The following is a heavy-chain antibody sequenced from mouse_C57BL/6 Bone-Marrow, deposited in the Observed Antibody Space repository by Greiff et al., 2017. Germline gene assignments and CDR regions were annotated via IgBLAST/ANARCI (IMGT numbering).Heavy chain of an antibody. CDR3: ARRGIYYWAMDY. CDR2: IWSGGST. J-gene: IGHJ4*01. Sequence: VQLQQSGPGLVQPSQSLSITCPVSGFSLPSYGVHWVRQSPGKGLAWLGVIWSGGSTDSNAAFISRLSISKDNSKSQVFFKMNSLQADDTAIYYCARRGIYYWAMDYWGQGTSVTVSS. CDR1: GFSLPSYG. V-gene: IGHV2-2*01.